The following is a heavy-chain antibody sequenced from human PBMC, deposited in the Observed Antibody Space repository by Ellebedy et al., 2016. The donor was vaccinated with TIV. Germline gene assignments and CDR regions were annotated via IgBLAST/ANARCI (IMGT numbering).Heavy chain of an antibody. CDR2: IRSNGGST. V-gene: IGHV3-64D*06. Sequence: GESLKISCSASGFTLSNFAMHWVRQAPGKGLEYLSAIRSNGGSTYYADSVRGRFTVSRDNSKNTLYLQMSSLRAGDTAVYYCVKSGGYPNPRGMDFWGQGTTVIVSS. CDR1: GFTLSNFA. D-gene: IGHD2-8*02. J-gene: IGHJ6*02. CDR3: VKSGGYPNPRGMDF.